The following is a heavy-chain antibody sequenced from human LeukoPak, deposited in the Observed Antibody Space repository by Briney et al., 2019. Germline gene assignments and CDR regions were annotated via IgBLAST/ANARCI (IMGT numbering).Heavy chain of an antibody. CDR3: AREAGGYYDFWSGSYVDY. V-gene: IGHV1-69*13. Sequence: GASVKVSCKASGGTFSSYAISWVRQAPGQGLEWMGGIIPIFGTANYAQKFQGRVTITADESTSTAYMELSSLRSEDTAVYYRAREAGGYYDFWSGSYVDYWGQGTLVTVSS. J-gene: IGHJ4*02. CDR2: IIPIFGTA. D-gene: IGHD3-3*01. CDR1: GGTFSSYA.